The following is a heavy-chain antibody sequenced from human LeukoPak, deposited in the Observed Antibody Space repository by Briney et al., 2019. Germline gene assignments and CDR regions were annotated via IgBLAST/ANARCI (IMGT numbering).Heavy chain of an antibody. CDR1: GYTFTSYA. Sequence: GASVKVSCKASGYTFTSYAMHWVRQAPGQRLEWMGWINAGNDNTKYSQKFQGRVTIIRDTSASTAYMELSSLRSEDTAVYYCARDLGYCTGGTCYPNWFDPWGQGTLVTVSS. CDR3: ARDLGYCTGGTCYPNWFDP. D-gene: IGHD2-15*01. CDR2: INAGNDNT. V-gene: IGHV1-3*01. J-gene: IGHJ5*02.